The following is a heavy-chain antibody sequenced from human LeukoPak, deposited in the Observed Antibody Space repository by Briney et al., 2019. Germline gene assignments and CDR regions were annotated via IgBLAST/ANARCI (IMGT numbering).Heavy chain of an antibody. CDR3: ARGGYSNGLDY. CDR2: TYGGGGT. CDR1: GFXVSSNH. Sequence: PGGSLRLSCEASGFXVSSNHMSWVRQAPGKGLEWVSLTYGGGGTYYADSVKGRFTISRDNSKNTLYLQMNSLRAEDTAVYYCARGGYSNGLDYWGQGTLVTVSS. J-gene: IGHJ4*02. V-gene: IGHV3-66*01. D-gene: IGHD5-18*01.